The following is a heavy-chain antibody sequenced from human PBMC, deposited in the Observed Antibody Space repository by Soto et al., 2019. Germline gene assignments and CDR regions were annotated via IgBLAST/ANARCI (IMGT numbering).Heavy chain of an antibody. V-gene: IGHV1-69*06. J-gene: IGHJ4*02. D-gene: IGHD6-6*01. Sequence: SVKVSCKASGGTFSSYVISWVRQAPGQGLEWMGGIIPIFGTANYAQKFQGRVTITADKSTSTAYMELSSLRSEDTAVYYCAMGGAYSSSSYFDYWGQGTLVTVS. CDR1: GGTFSSYV. CDR3: AMGGAYSSSSYFDY. CDR2: IIPIFGTA.